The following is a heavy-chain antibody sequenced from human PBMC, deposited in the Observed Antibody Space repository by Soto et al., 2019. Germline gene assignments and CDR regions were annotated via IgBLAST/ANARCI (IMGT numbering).Heavy chain of an antibody. CDR3: AREGTCCISTSCYWFDP. D-gene: IGHD2-2*01. CDR1: GGTFSSYA. Sequence: QVQLVQSGAEVKKPGSSVKVSCKASGGTFSSYAISWVRQAPGQGLEWMGGIIPIFGTANYAQKFQGRVTLTADESTSTAYMELSRLRSEDTAVYYCAREGTCCISTSCYWFDPWGQGTLVTVSS. V-gene: IGHV1-69*12. CDR2: IIPIFGTA. J-gene: IGHJ5*02.